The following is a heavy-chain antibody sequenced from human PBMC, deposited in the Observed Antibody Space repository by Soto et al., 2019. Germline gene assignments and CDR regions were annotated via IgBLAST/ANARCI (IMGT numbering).Heavy chain of an antibody. V-gene: IGHV3-33*06. CDR3: AKEPHQLIDWFDY. CDR1: GFTFSSYG. Sequence: GSLRLSCAASGFTFSSYGMHWVRQAPGKGLEWVAVIWYDGSNKYYADSVKGRFTISRDNSKNTLYLQMNSLRAEDTAVYYWAKEPHQLIDWFDYWGQGTLVTVSS. D-gene: IGHD6-13*01. J-gene: IGHJ4*02. CDR2: IWYDGSNK.